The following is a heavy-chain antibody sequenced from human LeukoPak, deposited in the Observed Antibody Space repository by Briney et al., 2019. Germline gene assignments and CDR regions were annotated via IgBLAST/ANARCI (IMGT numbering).Heavy chain of an antibody. J-gene: IGHJ4*02. CDR3: ARDLLTMVRGVTGAIFDY. Sequence: SETLSLTCAVSGYSISSGYYWGWIRQPPGKGLEWIGSMFHSGSTYYNPSLKSRVTISVDTSKNQFSLKLSSVTAADTAVYYCARDLLTMVRGVTGAIFDYWGQGTLVTVSS. CDR2: MFHSGST. D-gene: IGHD3-10*01. CDR1: GYSISSGYY. V-gene: IGHV4-38-2*02.